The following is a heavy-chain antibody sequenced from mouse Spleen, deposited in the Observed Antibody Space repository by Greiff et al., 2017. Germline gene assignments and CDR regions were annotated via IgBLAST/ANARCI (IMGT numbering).Heavy chain of an antibody. Sequence: EVKLVESGGGLVKPGGSLKLSCAASGFTFSSYAMSWVRQSPEKRLEWVAEISSGGSYTYYPDTVTGRFTISRDNAKNTLYLEMSSLRSEDTAMYYCAREGTARASFAYWGQGTLVTVSA. V-gene: IGHV5-9-4*01. J-gene: IGHJ3*01. CDR1: GFTFSSYA. CDR2: ISSGGSYT. CDR3: AREGTARASFAY. D-gene: IGHD3-2*01.